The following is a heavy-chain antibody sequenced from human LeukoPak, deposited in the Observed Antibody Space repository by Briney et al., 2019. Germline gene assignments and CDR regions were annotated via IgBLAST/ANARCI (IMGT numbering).Heavy chain of an antibody. D-gene: IGHD6-13*01. CDR1: GFTFNNYA. Sequence: GGSLRLSCAASGFTFNNYAMSWVRQAPGKGLEWVSSIGSSGTSTYYADSVKGRFAISRDNAKNTLYLQMNSLRAEDTAVYHCARIIVAAGTGYWGQGTLVTVSS. CDR3: ARIIVAAGTGY. CDR2: IGSSGTST. J-gene: IGHJ4*02. V-gene: IGHV3-23*01.